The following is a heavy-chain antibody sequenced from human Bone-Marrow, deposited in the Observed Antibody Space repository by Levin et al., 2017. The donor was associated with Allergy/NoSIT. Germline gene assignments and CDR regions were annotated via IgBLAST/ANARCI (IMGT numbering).Heavy chain of an antibody. Sequence: GESLKISCAASGFTFSSYAMSWVRQAPGKGLEWVSAISGSGGSTYYADSVKGRFTISRDNSKNTLYLQMNSLRAEDTAVYYCAKVEGHSGDVPFDYWGQGTLVTVSS. CDR3: AKVEGHSGDVPFDY. CDR2: ISGSGGST. CDR1: GFTFSSYA. V-gene: IGHV3-23*01. D-gene: IGHD3-10*01. J-gene: IGHJ4*02.